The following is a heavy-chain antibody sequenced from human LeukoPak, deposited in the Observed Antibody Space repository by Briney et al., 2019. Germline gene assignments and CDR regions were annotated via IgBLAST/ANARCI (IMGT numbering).Heavy chain of an antibody. CDR3: ARGMIGLGWFDP. J-gene: IGHJ5*02. V-gene: IGHV4-34*01. D-gene: IGHD2-21*01. Sequence: PSETLSLTCAVYGGSFSGYYWSWIRQPPGKGLEWIGEINHSGSTNYNPSLKSRVTISVDTSKNQFSLKLSSVTAADTAVYYCARGMIGLGWFDPWGQGTLVTVSS. CDR1: GGSFSGYY. CDR2: INHSGST.